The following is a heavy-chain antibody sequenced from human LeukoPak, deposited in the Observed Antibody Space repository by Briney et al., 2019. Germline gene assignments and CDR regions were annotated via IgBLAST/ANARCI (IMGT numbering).Heavy chain of an antibody. CDR1: GGSFSGHY. CDR3: ARGRTGAAALDF. CDR2: STHSGST. D-gene: IGHD2-2*01. J-gene: IGHJ4*02. V-gene: IGHV4-34*01. Sequence: SETLSLTCAVYGGSFSGHYWTWIRQAPGKGPEWIGESTHSGSTNYNPSLKSRVTISVDTSKNQFSLKLTSMTAADTAVYHCARGRTGAAALDFWGPGTLVTVSS.